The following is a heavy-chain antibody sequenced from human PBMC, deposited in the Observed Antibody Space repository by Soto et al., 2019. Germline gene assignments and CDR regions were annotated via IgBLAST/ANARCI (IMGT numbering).Heavy chain of an antibody. J-gene: IGHJ4*02. Sequence: EVQLVESGGGLVQPGGSLRLSCAASGFTFSNSWMSWVRQAPGKGLEWVANIKQDGSEKYYVDSVKGRFTISRDNAKNSLYLQMNSLSAEDTAVYYCAKTPGAGRFLDYWGQGTLVTVSS. CDR1: GFTFSNSW. CDR2: IKQDGSEK. D-gene: IGHD6-19*01. CDR3: AKTPGAGRFLDY. V-gene: IGHV3-7*01.